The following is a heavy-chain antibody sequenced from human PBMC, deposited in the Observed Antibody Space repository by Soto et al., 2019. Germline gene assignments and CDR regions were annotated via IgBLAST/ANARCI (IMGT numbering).Heavy chain of an antibody. CDR1: GGTFSNYA. D-gene: IGHD5-12*01. V-gene: IGHV1-69*01. J-gene: IGHJ6*02. CDR3: ARDLARGGYDGCYYYGMDV. Sequence: QVQLVQSGAEVKKPGSSVKVSCKASGGTFSNYAISWVRQAPGQGLEWMGGIIPIFGTPNYAQKFQGRVTITADESTTTAYMELSSLRSEDTAVYYCARDLARGGYDGCYYYGMDVWGQGTTVTVSS. CDR2: IIPIFGTP.